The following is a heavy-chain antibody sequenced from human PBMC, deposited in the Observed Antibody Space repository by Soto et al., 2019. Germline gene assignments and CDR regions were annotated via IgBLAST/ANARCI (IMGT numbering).Heavy chain of an antibody. J-gene: IGHJ6*02. D-gene: IGHD2-15*01. Sequence: QVQLVESGGGVVQPGGSLRLSCAASGFTFSSYGMHWVRQAPGKGLEWVAVIWYDGSNKYYADSVKGRFTISRDNSKNTLCLQMNTLRAKDAAVYYCASVRGGCGGGSCYLAYEGMDVWGQGTKVTVSS. CDR1: GFTFSSYG. CDR3: ASVRGGCGGGSCYLAYEGMDV. CDR2: IWYDGSNK. V-gene: IGHV3-33*01.